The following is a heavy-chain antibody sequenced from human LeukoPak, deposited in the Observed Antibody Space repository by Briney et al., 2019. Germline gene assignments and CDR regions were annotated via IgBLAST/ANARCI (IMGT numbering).Heavy chain of an antibody. D-gene: IGHD2-2*01. J-gene: IGHJ6*03. Sequence: GGSVRVYCAASGFILSSYWMHWVRQAPGKGLVWVSSINSDGSSIGYADSVKGRFTISRDNAKNTLYLQMKGLRAEDTGLYYCATGSNSTSTSCPLRYMDIWGKGTPGTVSS. CDR1: GFILSSYW. V-gene: IGHV3-74*01. CDR2: INSDGSSI. CDR3: ATGSNSTSTSCPLRYMDI.